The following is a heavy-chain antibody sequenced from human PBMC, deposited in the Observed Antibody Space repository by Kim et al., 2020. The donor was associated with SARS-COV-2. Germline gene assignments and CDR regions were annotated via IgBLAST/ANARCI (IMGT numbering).Heavy chain of an antibody. CDR2: IKEDGSKI. V-gene: IGHV3-7*03. CDR3: AREWLL. J-gene: IGHJ4*02. D-gene: IGHD3-22*01. Sequence: GGSLRLSCAASGFTLSTSWMIWVRQAPGKGLEWVANIKEDGSKIHYVGSVRGRFTISRDNAKNSLYLQMNSLSAEDTAVYYCAREWLLWGQGTLVTVSS. CDR1: GFTLSTSW.